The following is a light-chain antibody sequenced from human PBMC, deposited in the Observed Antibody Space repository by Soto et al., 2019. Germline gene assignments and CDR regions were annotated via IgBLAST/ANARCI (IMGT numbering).Light chain of an antibody. V-gene: IGKV3-11*01. J-gene: IGKJ4*01. CDR1: QSVSSY. CDR2: DAS. CDR3: QQRSNWQVT. Sequence: EIVLTQSPATLSLSPGERATLSCRASQSVSSYLAWYQQKPGQAPRLHIYDASNRATGIPARFSGSGSGTDFTLTISSLEPEDFAVYYCQQRSNWQVTFGGGTKVEIK.